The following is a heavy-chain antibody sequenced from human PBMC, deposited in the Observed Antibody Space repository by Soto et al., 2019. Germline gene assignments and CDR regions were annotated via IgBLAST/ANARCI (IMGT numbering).Heavy chain of an antibody. Sequence: SETLSLTCTVSGASISGFYWSWIRKSAGKGMEWIGRIYATGTTDYNPSLKSRGMMSVDTSKKQFSLKLRYVTAADTAVYYCVRDGTKTLRDWFDPGGQGISVTVS. CDR2: IYATGTT. CDR1: GASISGFY. CDR3: VRDGTKTLRDWFDP. D-gene: IGHD1-1*01. J-gene: IGHJ5*02. V-gene: IGHV4-4*07.